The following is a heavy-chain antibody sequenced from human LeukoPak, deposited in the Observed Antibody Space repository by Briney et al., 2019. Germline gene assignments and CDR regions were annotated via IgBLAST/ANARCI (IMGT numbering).Heavy chain of an antibody. D-gene: IGHD6-19*01. V-gene: IGHV4-59*01. CDR3: ARLASGWLDY. Sequence: SETLSLTCTVSGGSISSYYWSWIRQPPGKGLEWIGYIYYSGSTNYNPSLKSRVTISVDTSKNQFSLKLSSVTAADTAAYYCARLASGWLDYWGQGTLVTVSS. CDR2: IYYSGST. J-gene: IGHJ4*02. CDR1: GGSISSYY.